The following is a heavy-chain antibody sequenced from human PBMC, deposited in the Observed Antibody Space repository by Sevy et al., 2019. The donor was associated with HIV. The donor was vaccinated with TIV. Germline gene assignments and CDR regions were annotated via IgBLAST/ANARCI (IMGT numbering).Heavy chain of an antibody. J-gene: IGHJ2*01. CDR1: GFTFSDYY. CDR3: VREGNLRYFDL. V-gene: IGHV3-11*01. CDR2: ISSGGDTI. Sequence: GGSLRLSCAASGFTFSDYYMTWIRQTPGKGLEWLSYISSGGDTIFYADSVKGRFTISRDNAKNSLYLQMNTLRAEDTAVYYCVREGNLRYFDLWGRGTLVTVSS.